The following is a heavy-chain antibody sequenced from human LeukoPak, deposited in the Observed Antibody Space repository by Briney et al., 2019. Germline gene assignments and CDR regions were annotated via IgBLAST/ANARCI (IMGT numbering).Heavy chain of an antibody. V-gene: IGHV4-39*07. CDR1: GGSISSSSYY. J-gene: IGHJ6*02. Sequence: PSETLSLTCTVSGGSISSSSYYWGWIRQPPGKGLEWIGTIYYSGSTNYNPSLKSRVTISVDTSKNQFSLKLSSVTAADTAVYYCARGPGQGGDYYYYGMDVWGQGTTVTVSS. D-gene: IGHD6-25*01. CDR2: IYYSGST. CDR3: ARGPGQGGDYYYYGMDV.